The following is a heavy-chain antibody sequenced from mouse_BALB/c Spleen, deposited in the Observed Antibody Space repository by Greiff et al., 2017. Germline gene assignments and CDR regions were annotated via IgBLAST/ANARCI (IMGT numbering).Heavy chain of an antibody. CDR3: ARGYGKGYFDY. CDR1: GFNIKDYY. D-gene: IGHD2-1*01. CDR2: IDPENGDT. J-gene: IGHJ2*01. Sequence: VQLQQSGAELVRSGASVKLSCTASGFNIKDYYMHWVKQRPEQGLEWIGWIDPENGDTEYAPKFQGKATMTADTSSNTAYLQLSSLTSEDTAVYYCARGYGKGYFDYWGQGTTLTVSS. V-gene: IGHV14-4*02.